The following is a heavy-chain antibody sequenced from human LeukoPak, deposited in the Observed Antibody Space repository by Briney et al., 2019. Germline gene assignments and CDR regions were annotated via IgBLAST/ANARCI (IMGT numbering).Heavy chain of an antibody. Sequence: GGSLRLSCAASGLTFSSYWMYWVRQAPGKGLEWLSYISSSGTTIYYADSVKGRFTISRDNAKNSLYLQMSSLRAEDTAVYYCARDVGGSYPPYYFDYWGQGTLVTVSS. D-gene: IGHD1-26*01. V-gene: IGHV3-48*04. CDR2: ISSSGTTI. CDR1: GLTFSSYW. J-gene: IGHJ4*02. CDR3: ARDVGGSYPPYYFDY.